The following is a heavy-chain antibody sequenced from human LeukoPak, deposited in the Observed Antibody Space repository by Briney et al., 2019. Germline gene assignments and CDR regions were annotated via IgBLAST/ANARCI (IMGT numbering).Heavy chain of an antibody. Sequence: GGSLRLSCAASGFTFSDYYMSWIRQAPGKGLEWVSYISSSSSYTNYADSVKGRFTISRDNAKNSLYLQMNSLRAEDTAVYYCASRNSYRSTLEYYFDYWGQGTLVTVSS. CDR2: ISSSSSYT. V-gene: IGHV3-11*06. CDR3: ASRNSYRSTLEYYFDY. J-gene: IGHJ4*02. D-gene: IGHD5-18*01. CDR1: GFTFSDYY.